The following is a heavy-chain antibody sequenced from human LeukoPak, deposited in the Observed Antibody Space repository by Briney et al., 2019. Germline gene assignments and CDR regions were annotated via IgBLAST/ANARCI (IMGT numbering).Heavy chain of an antibody. CDR3: ARGPLGYCSGGSCYRRWFDP. Sequence: SVKVSCKASGGTFSSYAISWVRQAPGQGLEWMGGIIPIFCTANYAQKFQGRVTITADESTSTAYMELSSLRSEDTAVYYCARGPLGYCSGGSCYRRWFDPWGQGTLVTVSS. D-gene: IGHD2-15*01. V-gene: IGHV1-69*13. CDR1: GGTFSSYA. J-gene: IGHJ5*02. CDR2: IIPIFCTA.